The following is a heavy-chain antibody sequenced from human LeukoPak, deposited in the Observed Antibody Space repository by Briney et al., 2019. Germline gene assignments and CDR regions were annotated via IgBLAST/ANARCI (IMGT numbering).Heavy chain of an antibody. J-gene: IGHJ4*02. CDR1: GYTFTSYG. V-gene: IGHV1-18*01. Sequence: ASVKVSCKASGYTFTSYGISWVRQAPGQGLEWMGWISGYNGDTNYAQKLQGRVTMTTDTSTTTAYMELRSLRSEDTAVYYCARWDPYRNSADYWGQGTLVTVSS. D-gene: IGHD1-14*01. CDR3: ARWDPYRNSADY. CDR2: ISGYNGDT.